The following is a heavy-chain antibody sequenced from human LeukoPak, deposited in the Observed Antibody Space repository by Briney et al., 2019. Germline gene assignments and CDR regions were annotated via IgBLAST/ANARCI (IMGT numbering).Heavy chain of an antibody. V-gene: IGHV1-8*01. CDR3: ARDFRSGYDFWSGPTQNYYYYYMDV. CDR1: GYTFTSYD. CDR2: MNPNSGNT. J-gene: IGHJ6*03. Sequence: ASVKVSCKASGYTFTSYDINWVRQATGQGLEWMGWMNPNSGNTGYAQKFQGRVAMTRNTSISTAYMELSSLRSEDTAVYYCARDFRSGYDFWSGPTQNYYYYYMDVWGKGTTVTVSS. D-gene: IGHD3-3*01.